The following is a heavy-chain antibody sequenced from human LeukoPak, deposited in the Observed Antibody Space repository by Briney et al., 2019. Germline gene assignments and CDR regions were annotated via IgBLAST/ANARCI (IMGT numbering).Heavy chain of an antibody. CDR2: INHSGST. D-gene: IGHD3-22*01. CDR3: ARATGEWDDSSGYLGY. J-gene: IGHJ4*02. V-gene: IGHV4-34*01. CDR1: GGSFSGYY. Sequence: PSETLSLTCAVYGGSFSGYYWSWIRQPPGKGLEWIGEINHSGSTNYNPSLKSRVTISVDTSKNQFSLKLSSVTAAHTAVYYCARATGEWDDSSGYLGYWGQGTLVTVSS.